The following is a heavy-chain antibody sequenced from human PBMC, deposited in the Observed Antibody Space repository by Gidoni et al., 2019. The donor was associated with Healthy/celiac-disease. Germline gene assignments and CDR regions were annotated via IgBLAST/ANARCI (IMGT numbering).Heavy chain of an antibody. CDR1: GFTFSSYA. V-gene: IGHV3-23*01. Sequence: EVQLLESGGGLVQPGGSLRLSCAASGFTFSSYAMRWVRQAPGKGLEWVSAISGSGGSTYYADSVKGRFTISRDNSKNTLYLQMNSLRAEDTAVYYCAKNGDFWSGYPDPIDYWGQGTLVTVSS. CDR3: AKNGDFWSGYPDPIDY. J-gene: IGHJ4*02. D-gene: IGHD3-3*01. CDR2: ISGSGGST.